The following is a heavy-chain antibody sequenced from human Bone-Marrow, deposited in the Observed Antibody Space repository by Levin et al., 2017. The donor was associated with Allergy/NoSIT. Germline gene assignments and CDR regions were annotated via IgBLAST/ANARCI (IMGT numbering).Heavy chain of an antibody. D-gene: IGHD3-10*01. CDR2: IRSKANSYAT. V-gene: IGHV3-73*01. CDR1: GFTFSGSA. CDR3: TRRITMVQGVIGWFDP. J-gene: IGHJ5*02. Sequence: GESLKISCAASGFTFSGSAMHWVRQASGKGLEWVGRIRSKANSYATAYAASVKGRFTISRDDSKNTAYLQMNSLKTEDTAVYYGTRRITMVQGVIGWFDPWGQGTLVTVSS.